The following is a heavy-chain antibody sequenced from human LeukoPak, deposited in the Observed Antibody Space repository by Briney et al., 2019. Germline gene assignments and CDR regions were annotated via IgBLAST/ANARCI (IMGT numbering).Heavy chain of an antibody. CDR1: GYTFTGYY. CDR2: INPNSGGT. Sequence: ASVKVSCKASGYTFTGYYMHWVRQAPGQGLEWMGWINPNSGGTNYAQKFQGRVTMIRDTSISTAYMELSRLRSDDTAVYYCARGLGLRCSGGSCYPPFDYWGQGTLVTVSS. V-gene: IGHV1-2*02. D-gene: IGHD2-15*01. CDR3: ARGLGLRCSGGSCYPPFDY. J-gene: IGHJ4*02.